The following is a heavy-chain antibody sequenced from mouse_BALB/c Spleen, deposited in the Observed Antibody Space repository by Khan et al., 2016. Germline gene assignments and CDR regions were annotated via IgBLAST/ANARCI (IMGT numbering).Heavy chain of an antibody. Sequence: QVQLQQSGAELVRPGSSVKISCKASGYVFSSYWMNWVKQRPGQGLEWIGPIYPGDGDPYYNGKFKGKVTMTADTSSSTAYMQLSSLTSEDSAVYFCARGTPLADWGQGTLVTVSA. D-gene: IGHD2-14*01. J-gene: IGHJ3*01. CDR1: GYVFSSYW. V-gene: IGHV1-80*01. CDR3: ARGTPLAD. CDR2: IYPGDGDP.